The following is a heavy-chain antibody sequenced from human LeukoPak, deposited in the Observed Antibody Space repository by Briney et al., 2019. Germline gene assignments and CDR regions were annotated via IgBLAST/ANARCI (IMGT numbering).Heavy chain of an antibody. Sequence: GGSLRLSCAASEFTFSTYAMHWVRQAPGRGLEWVSSISPTGGAIFYADSLRGRFTISRDNAKNSLYLQMNSLRAEDTALYFCASGIRERGFDYWGQGTLVTVSS. V-gene: IGHV3-21*01. CDR2: ISPTGGAI. CDR3: ASGIRERGFDY. CDR1: EFTFSTYA. J-gene: IGHJ4*02. D-gene: IGHD1-1*01.